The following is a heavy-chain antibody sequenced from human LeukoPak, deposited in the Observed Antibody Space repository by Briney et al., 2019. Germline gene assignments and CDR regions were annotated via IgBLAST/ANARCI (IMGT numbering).Heavy chain of an antibody. V-gene: IGHV3-66*02. Sequence: GGSLRLSCAAPGFAVSTNYLSWVRQAPGKGLEWVSVIYSDGSTYYTDSVKGRFTISRDNSKNTLYLQMNSLRPEDTAVYYCARDQRSEGYYPWGWFDPWGQGTLVTVSS. CDR3: ARDQRSEGYYPWGWFDP. CDR1: GFAVSTNY. D-gene: IGHD5-24*01. CDR2: IYSDGST. J-gene: IGHJ5*02.